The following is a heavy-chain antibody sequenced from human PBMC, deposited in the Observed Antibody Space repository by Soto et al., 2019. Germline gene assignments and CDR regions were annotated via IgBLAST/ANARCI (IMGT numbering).Heavy chain of an antibody. Sequence: ETLSLTCAVPGGPFSGYYWSWIRQPPGKGLEWIGEINHSGSTNYNPSLKSRVTISVDTSKNQFSLKLSSVTAADTAVYYCARGKVYGSGSYANDDYYHSGMDVWGEGTRVTLCS. D-gene: IGHD3-10*01. J-gene: IGHJ6*04. V-gene: IGHV4-34*01. CDR2: INHSGST. CDR1: GGPFSGYY. CDR3: ARGKVYGSGSYANDDYYHSGMDV.